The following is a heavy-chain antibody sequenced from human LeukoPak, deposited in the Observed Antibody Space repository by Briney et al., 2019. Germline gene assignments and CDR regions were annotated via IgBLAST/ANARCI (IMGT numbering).Heavy chain of an antibody. D-gene: IGHD6-19*01. V-gene: IGHV1-69*13. J-gene: IGHJ3*02. Sequence: GASVKVSCKASGGTFSSYAISWVRQAPGQGLEWMGGIIPIFGTANYAQKFQGRVTITADESTSTAYMELSSLRSEDTAVYYCARTAVASGYAFDIWGQGTMVTVSS. CDR1: GGTFSSYA. CDR3: ARTAVASGYAFDI. CDR2: IIPIFGTA.